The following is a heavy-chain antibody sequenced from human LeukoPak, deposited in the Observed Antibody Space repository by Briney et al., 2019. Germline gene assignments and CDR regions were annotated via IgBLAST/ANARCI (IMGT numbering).Heavy chain of an antibody. J-gene: IGHJ5*02. V-gene: IGHV3-48*03. CDR2: ISSTDNTV. CDR1: EFIFSNYE. CDR3: ARDRGIVSDILAP. Sequence: GGSLRLSCVASEFIFSNYEMYWVRQAPGRGLEWVSYISSTDNTVYYADFVKGRFTISRDNTKNSLYLQMNSLGAEDTAVYYCARDRGIVSDILAPSGQGALVTASS. D-gene: IGHD3-22*01.